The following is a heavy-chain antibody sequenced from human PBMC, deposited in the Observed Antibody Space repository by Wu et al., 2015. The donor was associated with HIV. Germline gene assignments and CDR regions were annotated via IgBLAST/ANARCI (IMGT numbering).Heavy chain of an antibody. V-gene: IGHV1-69*13. J-gene: IGHJ4*02. Sequence: QVQLVQSGAEVKKPGSSVRVSCKASGATFSSYALSWVRQAPGQGLEWMGRLIPMYGTADYAQKFQGRVTITADVSTSTAYMDVSSLRSDDTAVYYCAGGGGRTSMDPFDFWGQGTLVTVSS. CDR1: GATFSSYA. CDR3: AGGGGRTSMDPFDF. D-gene: IGHD5-18*01. CDR2: LIPMYGTA.